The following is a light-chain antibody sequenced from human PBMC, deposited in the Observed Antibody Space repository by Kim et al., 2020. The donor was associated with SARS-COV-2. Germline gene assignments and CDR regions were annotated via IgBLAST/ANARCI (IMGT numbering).Light chain of an antibody. CDR3: QAWDNSTAF. CDR2: QDS. V-gene: IGLV3-1*01. CDR1: KLGDKY. Sequence: SYELTQPPSVSVSPGQTASITCSGDKLGDKYACWYQQKPGQSPVLVIYQDSKRPSGIPERFSGSNSGNTATLTISGTQAMDEADYYCQAWDNSTAFFGGGTKLTVL. J-gene: IGLJ2*01.